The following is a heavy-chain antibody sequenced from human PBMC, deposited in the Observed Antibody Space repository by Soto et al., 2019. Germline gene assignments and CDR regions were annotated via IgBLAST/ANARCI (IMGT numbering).Heavy chain of an antibody. CDR2: TIPLFGTA. CDR1: GGTFSSYA. CDR3: ASPPTRVEYYFHX. V-gene: IGHV1-69*13. Sequence: SLKVSCKASGGTFSSYAISWVRQAPGQGLEWMGGTIPLFGTANYAQKFQGRVTINAEESTSTDYMALSSLRSEDTAVYYCASPPTRVEYYFHXWGQGTMVTVSX. J-gene: IGHJ4*02.